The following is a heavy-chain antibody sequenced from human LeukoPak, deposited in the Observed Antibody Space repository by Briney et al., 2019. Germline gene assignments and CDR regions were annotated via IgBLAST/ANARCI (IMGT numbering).Heavy chain of an antibody. CDR1: GYIFTDYY. V-gene: IGHV1-2*02. Sequence: ASVKVSCKASGYIFTDYYIHWMRQAPGQGLEWMGWINPKSGGTNYAQNFQGRVTMTRNTSISTAYMELSRLRSDDTAVYYCAKDLQWELPRGDALDIWGQGTMVTVSS. J-gene: IGHJ3*02. CDR3: AKDLQWELPRGDALDI. CDR2: INPKSGGT. D-gene: IGHD1-26*01.